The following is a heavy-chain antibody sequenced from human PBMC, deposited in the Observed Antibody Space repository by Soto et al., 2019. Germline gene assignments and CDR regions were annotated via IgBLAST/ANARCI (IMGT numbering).Heavy chain of an antibody. CDR2: IIPIFGTA. J-gene: IGHJ6*02. D-gene: IGHD3-9*01. Sequence: SVKVSCKASGGTFSSYAISWVRQAPGQGLEWMGGIIPIFGTANYAQKFQGRVTITADESTSTAYMELSSLRSEDTAVYYCARGIRYDILTGDYYYYGMDVWGQGTTVTVSS. CDR1: GGTFSSYA. V-gene: IGHV1-69*13. CDR3: ARGIRYDILTGDYYYYGMDV.